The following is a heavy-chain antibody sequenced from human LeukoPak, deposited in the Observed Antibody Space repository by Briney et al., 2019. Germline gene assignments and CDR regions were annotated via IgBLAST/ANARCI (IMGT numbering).Heavy chain of an antibody. V-gene: IGHV4-34*01. J-gene: IGHJ4*02. CDR2: INHSGST. CDR3: ARAAPRVTFGGVIRL. Sequence: PSETLSLTCAVYGGSFSGYYWSWIRQPPGKGLEWIGEINHSGSTNYNPSLKSRVTISVDTSKDQFSLKMSSVTAADTAVYYCARAAPRVTFGGVIRLWGQGTLVTVSS. CDR1: GGSFSGYY. D-gene: IGHD3-16*02.